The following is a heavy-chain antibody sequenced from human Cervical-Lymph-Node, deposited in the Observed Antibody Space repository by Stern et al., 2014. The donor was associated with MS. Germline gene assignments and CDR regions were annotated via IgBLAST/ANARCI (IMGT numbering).Heavy chain of an antibody. CDR2: IYYSGST. V-gene: IGHV4-59*01. J-gene: IGHJ4*02. CDR1: GGSISSYY. D-gene: IGHD6-13*01. CDR3: AREALAAGGLDY. Sequence: QLQLQESGPGLVKPSETLSLTCNASGGSISSYYWSWIRQPPGKGLEWIGYIYYSGSTNYNPSLKSRVTISVDTSKNQFSLKLSSVTAADTAVYYCAREALAAGGLDYWGQGTLVTVSS.